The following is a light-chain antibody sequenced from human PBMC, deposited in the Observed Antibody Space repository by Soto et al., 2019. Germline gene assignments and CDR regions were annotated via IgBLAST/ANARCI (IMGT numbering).Light chain of an antibody. CDR1: QGVGVW. CDR3: QQHGQWPIT. Sequence: EIQMTQSPSSVAASVGDRVTITCRASQGVGVWLGWYQQKPGQAPQLLIYGASGLQIGVPSRFSGSGSGTEFTLTISSLQPDDFATYYCQQHGQWPITFGQGTRLEIK. CDR2: GAS. V-gene: IGKV1-12*01. J-gene: IGKJ5*01.